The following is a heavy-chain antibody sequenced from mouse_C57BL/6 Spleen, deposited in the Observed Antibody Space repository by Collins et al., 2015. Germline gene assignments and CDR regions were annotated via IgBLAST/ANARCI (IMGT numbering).Heavy chain of an antibody. CDR2: INPYNDGT. CDR3: ARLPTHYAMDY. Sequence: EVQLQQSGPELVKPGASVKMSCKASGYTFTSYVMHWVKQKPGQGLEWIGYINPYNDGTKYNEKFKGKATLTSDKSSSTAYMELSSLTSEDSAVYYCARLPTHYAMDYWGQGTSVTVSS. J-gene: IGHJ4*01. D-gene: IGHD5-5*01. V-gene: IGHV1-14*01. CDR1: GYTFTSYV.